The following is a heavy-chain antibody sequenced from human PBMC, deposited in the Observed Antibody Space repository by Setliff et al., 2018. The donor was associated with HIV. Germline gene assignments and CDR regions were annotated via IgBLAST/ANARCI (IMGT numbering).Heavy chain of an antibody. Sequence: GGSLRLSCVASGFTFDNYWMSWVRQLPGKGLERVATIKQDGSEKYYGDAVKGRLTISRDNAKNSLFLQMNNLRAEDTAVYYCARNLIRSSYFGVLSNWFDTWGQGTLVTVSS. CDR2: IKQDGSEK. CDR1: GFTFDNYW. J-gene: IGHJ5*02. D-gene: IGHD3-3*01. V-gene: IGHV3-7*03. CDR3: ARNLIRSSYFGVLSNWFDT.